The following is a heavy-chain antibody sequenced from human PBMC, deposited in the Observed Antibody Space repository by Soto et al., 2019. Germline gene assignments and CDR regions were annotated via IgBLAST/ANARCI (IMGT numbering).Heavy chain of an antibody. V-gene: IGHV3-66*01. CDR1: GFSVSSYY. Sequence: LEQFGGGLVQPGGSLRLSCVASGFSVSSYYMGWVRQTPGKGLEWVALIYSDGDTYYAASVKGRFTISRDTCKNTLFFQMNSLRAEDAAVYYCASAPYSEIGGRWGQGTRVIVSS. CDR2: IYSDGDT. J-gene: IGHJ4*02. D-gene: IGHD5-12*01. CDR3: ASAPYSEIGGR.